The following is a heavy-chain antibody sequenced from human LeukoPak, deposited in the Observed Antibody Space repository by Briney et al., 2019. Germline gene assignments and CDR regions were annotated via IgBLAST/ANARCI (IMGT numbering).Heavy chain of an antibody. CDR1: GGSISSSNYC. CDR3: ARHYVDRRTVGASYYYYGLDV. CDR2: ISYSGRT. V-gene: IGHV4-39*01. Sequence: SQTLSLTCTVSGGSISSSNYCWGWIRQPPGKGLEWIGRISYSGRTDYNPFLKSRVSISEDTSKNHISLKVTSVTAADTAVFYCARHYVDRRTVGASYYYYGLDVWGQGTTVTVSS. J-gene: IGHJ6*01. D-gene: IGHD3-10*01.